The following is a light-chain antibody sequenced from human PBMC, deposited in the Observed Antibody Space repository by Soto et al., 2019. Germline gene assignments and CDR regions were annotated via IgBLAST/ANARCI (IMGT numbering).Light chain of an antibody. CDR1: QSVTSY. CDR2: DAS. CDR3: QQGSNWPLT. V-gene: IGKV3-11*01. Sequence: EIVLTQSPATLSLSPGERATLSCRASQSVTSYLAWYQQKPGQAPRLLIYDASNRATGIPARFSGSGSGTDFTLTISSLEPEDFAVYYCQQGSNWPLTFGGGIKVEIK. J-gene: IGKJ4*01.